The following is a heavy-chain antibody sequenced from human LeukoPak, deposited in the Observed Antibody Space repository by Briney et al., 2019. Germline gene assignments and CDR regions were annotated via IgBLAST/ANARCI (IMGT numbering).Heavy chain of an antibody. CDR3: ATGLLANYYYYMDV. CDR1: GFTFSSYS. CDR2: ISSSSTI. V-gene: IGHV3-48*01. Sequence: GGSLRLSCAASGFTFSSYSMNWVRQAPGKGLEWVSYISSSSTIYYADSVKGRFTISRDNAKNSLYLQMNSLRAEDTAVYYCATGLLANYYYYMDVWGKGTTVTVSS. D-gene: IGHD2-15*01. J-gene: IGHJ6*03.